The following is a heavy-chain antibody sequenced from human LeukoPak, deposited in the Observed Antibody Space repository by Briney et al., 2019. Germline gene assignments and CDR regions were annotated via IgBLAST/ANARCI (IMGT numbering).Heavy chain of an antibody. CDR3: ARQAVAAYYYYGMDV. D-gene: IGHD6-19*01. J-gene: IGHJ6*02. Sequence: GGSLRLSCAASGFTFSDYYMSWIRQAPGKGLEWVSYISSSGSTIYYADSVKGRFTISRDNAKNSLYLQMNSLRAEDTAVYYCARQAVAAYYYYGMDVWGQGTTVTVSS. CDR2: ISSSGSTI. CDR1: GFTFSDYY. V-gene: IGHV3-11*01.